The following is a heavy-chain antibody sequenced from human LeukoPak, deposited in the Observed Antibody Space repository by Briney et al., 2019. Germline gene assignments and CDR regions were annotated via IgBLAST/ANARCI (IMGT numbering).Heavy chain of an antibody. CDR3: AKSPIAAASYYYYMDV. J-gene: IGHJ6*03. CDR1: GFTFSSYA. CDR2: IWYDGSNK. D-gene: IGHD6-13*01. Sequence: GGSLRLSCAASGFTFSSYAMQWARQAPGKGLEWVALIWYDGSNKYYADSVKGRFTISRDNSKNTLYLQMNSLRAEDTAVYYCAKSPIAAASYYYYMDVWGKGTTVTVSS. V-gene: IGHV3-33*06.